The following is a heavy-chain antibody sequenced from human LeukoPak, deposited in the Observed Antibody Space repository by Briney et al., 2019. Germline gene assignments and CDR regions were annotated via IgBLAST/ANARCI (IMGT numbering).Heavy chain of an antibody. J-gene: IGHJ3*02. Sequence: GGSLRLSCAASGFTFSSYWMSWVRQAPGKGLEWVANMDQDGTEKNYADSVKGRFTISRDNAKNLLYVQMNSLRAEDTAVYYCARDRGYSTFDIWGQGTIVTVSS. V-gene: IGHV3-7*05. CDR2: MDQDGTEK. CDR3: ARDRGYSTFDI. CDR1: GFTFSSYW. D-gene: IGHD5-18*01.